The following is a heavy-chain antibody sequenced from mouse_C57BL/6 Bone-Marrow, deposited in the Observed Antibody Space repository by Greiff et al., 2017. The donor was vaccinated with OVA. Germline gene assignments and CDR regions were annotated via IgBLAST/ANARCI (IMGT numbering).Heavy chain of an antibody. D-gene: IGHD2-3*01. CDR3: ARAYDGYYWFAY. Sequence: VQLQQSGPELVKPGASVKISCKASGYSFTSYYIHWVKQRPGQGLEWIGWIYPGSGNTKYNEKFKGKATLTADTSSSTAYMQLSSLTSEDSAVYYCARAYDGYYWFAYWGQGTLVTVSA. CDR2: IYPGSGNT. V-gene: IGHV1-66*01. CDR1: GYSFTSYY. J-gene: IGHJ3*01.